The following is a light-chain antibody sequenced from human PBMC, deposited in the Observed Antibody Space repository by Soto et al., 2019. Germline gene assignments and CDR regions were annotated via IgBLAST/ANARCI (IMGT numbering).Light chain of an antibody. CDR1: QGIRND. CDR2: AAS. V-gene: IGKV1-6*01. CDR3: LQDYNYPWT. Sequence: AIQMTQSPSSLSASVGERVTMTCRASQGIRNDLGWYQQKPGKAPKFLIYAASSLQSGVPSRFSGSGSGTDFTLTISSLQPEDFATYYCLQDYNYPWTFGQGTKVDIK. J-gene: IGKJ1*01.